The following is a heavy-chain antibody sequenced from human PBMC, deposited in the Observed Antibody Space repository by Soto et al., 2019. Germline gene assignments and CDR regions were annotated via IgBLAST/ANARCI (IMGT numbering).Heavy chain of an antibody. J-gene: IGHJ6*02. CDR1: GGSISNYY. V-gene: IGHV4-59*01. Sequence: SETLSLTCTVSGGSISNYYWSWIRQFPGKGLEWIGYIYYSGSTRYNPSLKSRVTMSVDTSTSTVYMELSSLRSEDTAVYYCARDISYCGGDCYRMGADYYYYYGMDVWGQGTTVTV. D-gene: IGHD2-21*02. CDR2: IYYSGST. CDR3: ARDISYCGGDCYRMGADYYYYYGMDV.